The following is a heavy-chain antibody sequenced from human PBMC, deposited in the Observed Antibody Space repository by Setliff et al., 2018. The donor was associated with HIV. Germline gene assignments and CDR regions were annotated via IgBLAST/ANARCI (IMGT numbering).Heavy chain of an antibody. CDR3: VTGEGLRF. D-gene: IGHD2-15*01. CDR2: VDPEDDKT. V-gene: IGHV1-69-2*01. J-gene: IGHJ4*02. Sequence: ASVKVSCKASGYTFTTHYMHWVQQAPGKGLEWMGRVDPEDDKTIYAEKFQGRVTMTTATSSDTAYLYLSSLRSEDTAVYYCVTGEGLRFWGQGTLVTVSS. CDR1: GYTFTTHY.